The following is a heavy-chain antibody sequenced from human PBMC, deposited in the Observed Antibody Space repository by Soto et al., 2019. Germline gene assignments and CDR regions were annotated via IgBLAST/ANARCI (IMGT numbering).Heavy chain of an antibody. V-gene: IGHV1-8*01. J-gene: IGHJ6*02. Sequence: GASVKVSCKASGYTFTSYDINWVREATGQGLEWMGWMNPNSGNTGYAQKFQGRVTMTRNTSISTAYMELSSLRSEDTAVYYCARAKDIVVVPAATHYYYYYGMDVWGQGTTVTSP. D-gene: IGHD2-2*01. CDR2: MNPNSGNT. CDR1: GYTFTSYD. CDR3: ARAKDIVVVPAATHYYYYYGMDV.